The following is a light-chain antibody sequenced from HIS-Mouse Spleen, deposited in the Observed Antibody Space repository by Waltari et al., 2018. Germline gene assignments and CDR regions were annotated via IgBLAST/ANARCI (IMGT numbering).Light chain of an antibody. V-gene: IGKV1-9*01. J-gene: IGKJ1*01. CDR3: QQLNSYPPP. CDR2: AAS. CDR1: QGISSY. Sequence: DIQLTQSPSFLSASVGDRVTITCRSSQGISSYLAWYQQKPGKAPKPPIYAASTLQNGVPSRFSGSRSGKEFTLTISSLPPEYFATYYSQQLNSYPPPFGQGTKVEIK.